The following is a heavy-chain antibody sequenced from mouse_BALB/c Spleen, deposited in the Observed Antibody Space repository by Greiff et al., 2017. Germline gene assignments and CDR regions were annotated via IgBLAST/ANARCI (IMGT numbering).Heavy chain of an antibody. CDR3: TRAFDYYGSSYAMDY. CDR1: GYTFTSYW. D-gene: IGHD1-1*01. V-gene: IGHV1S127*01. Sequence: QVHVKQPGAELVKPGASVKMSCKASGYTFTSYWMHWVKQRPGQGLEWIGVIDPSDSYTSYNQKFKGKATLTVDTSSSTAYMQLSSLTSEDSAVYYCTRAFDYYGSSYAMDYWGQGTSVTVSS. J-gene: IGHJ4*01. CDR2: IDPSDSYT.